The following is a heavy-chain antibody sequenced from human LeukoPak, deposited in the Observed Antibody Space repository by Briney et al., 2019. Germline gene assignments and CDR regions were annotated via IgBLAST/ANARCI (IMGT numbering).Heavy chain of an antibody. D-gene: IGHD1-26*01. CDR1: GFTFSSHP. CDR3: ARESPSGSLDY. CDR2: ISTNGGTT. V-gene: IGHV3-64*01. J-gene: IGHJ4*02. Sequence: PGGSLTLSCIASGFTFSSHPMHWVRQAPRKGLESVSAISTNGGTTYYANSVRGRFIISRDNSHNTLYLQMGRLRTDDTAIYYCARESPSGSLDYWGQGTLVTVSS.